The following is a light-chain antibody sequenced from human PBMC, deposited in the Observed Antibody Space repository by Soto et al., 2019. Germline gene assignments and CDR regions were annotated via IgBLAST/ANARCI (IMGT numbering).Light chain of an antibody. Sequence: QSALTQPASVSGSPGQSITISCTGTSSDVGSYNLVSWYQQHPGKAPKLIIYEDSKRPSGVSNRFSGSKSGNTASLTISGLQTEYEADYYCCSYADSSTYVFGTGTQVTVL. CDR3: CSYADSSTYV. CDR1: SSDVGSYNL. CDR2: EDS. J-gene: IGLJ1*01. V-gene: IGLV2-23*01.